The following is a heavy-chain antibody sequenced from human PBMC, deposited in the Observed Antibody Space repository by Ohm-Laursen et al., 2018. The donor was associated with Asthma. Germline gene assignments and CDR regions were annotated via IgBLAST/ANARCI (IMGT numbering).Heavy chain of an antibody. CDR2: ISWNSGSI. V-gene: IGHV3-9*01. J-gene: IGHJ6*02. D-gene: IGHD6-6*01. CDR1: GFTFDDYA. CDR3: AKSIAARPDYGMDV. Sequence: LRLSCAASGFTFDDYAMHWVRQAPGKGLEWVSGISWNSGSIGYADSVKGRFTISRDNAKNSLYLQMNSLRAEDTALYYCAKSIAARPDYGMDVWGQGTTVTVSS.